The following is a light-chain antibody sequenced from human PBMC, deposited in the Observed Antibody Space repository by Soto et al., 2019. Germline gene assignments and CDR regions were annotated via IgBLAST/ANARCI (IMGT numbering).Light chain of an antibody. J-gene: IGKJ5*01. V-gene: IGKV1-39*01. Sequence: DFQMTQSPSSLSASVGARVPITCRATQSISRSLNWYQQKPGKAPELLIYAASSLQSGVPSRFSASGSGTDFTLTINNLQPEDFATYYCQQSHTFPITFGQGTRLEIK. CDR3: QQSHTFPIT. CDR1: QSISRS. CDR2: AAS.